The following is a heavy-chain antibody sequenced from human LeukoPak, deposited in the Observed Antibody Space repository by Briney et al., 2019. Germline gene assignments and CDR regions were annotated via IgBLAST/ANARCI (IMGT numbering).Heavy chain of an antibody. CDR1: GFTFSSYW. Sequence: GGSLRLSCAASGFTFSSYWMHWVRQAPGKGLVWVSRINSDGSTTSYADSVKGRFTISRDNAKNTLFLQMHSLRAEDTAVCYCARLGAATYAFNIWGQGTMVTVSS. V-gene: IGHV3-74*01. J-gene: IGHJ3*02. CDR3: ARLGAATYAFNI. CDR2: INSDGSTT. D-gene: IGHD3-10*01.